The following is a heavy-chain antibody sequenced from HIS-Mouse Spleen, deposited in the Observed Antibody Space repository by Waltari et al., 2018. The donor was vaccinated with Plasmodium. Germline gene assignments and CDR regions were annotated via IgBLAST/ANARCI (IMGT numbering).Heavy chain of an antibody. V-gene: IGHV1-2*02. CDR3: ARDLAAAGHFDY. CDR2: INPNSGGT. Sequence: AQSVQPGDVLTKHGTSVGVSWDASGSTIHGSYVPCARQAPGQWLEWMGWINPNSGGTNYAQKFQGRVTMTRDTSISTAYMELSRLRSDDTAVYYCARDLAAAGHFDYWGQGTLVTVSS. D-gene: IGHD6-13*01. CDR1: GSTIHGSY. J-gene: IGHJ4*02.